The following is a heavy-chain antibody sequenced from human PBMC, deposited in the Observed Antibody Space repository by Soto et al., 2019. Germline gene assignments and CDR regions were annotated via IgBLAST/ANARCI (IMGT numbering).Heavy chain of an antibody. CDR3: AKNGQPPYYYYGLDV. J-gene: IGHJ6*02. Sequence: ASVKVSCKASGYTFPRYDISWVRQAPGQGLEWMGWISGYNGDTNYAQKFQDRVSMTIDTSTGTAYMELRSLTSDDTAIYYCAKNGQPPYYYYGLDVWGQGTKVTVSS. CDR2: ISGYNGDT. CDR1: GYTFPRYD. D-gene: IGHD2-8*01. V-gene: IGHV1-18*01.